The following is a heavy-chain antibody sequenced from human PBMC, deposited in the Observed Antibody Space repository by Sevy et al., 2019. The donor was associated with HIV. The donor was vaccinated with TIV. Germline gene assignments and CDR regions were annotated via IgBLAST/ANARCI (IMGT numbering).Heavy chain of an antibody. V-gene: IGHV3-23*01. CDR1: GFTFSNYA. D-gene: IGHD6-13*01. CDR3: TTAPIVAAGDYKYYGMDV. CDR2: ISVSGDFT. J-gene: IGHJ6*02. Sequence: GGSLRLSCADSGFTFSNYAMAWVRQAPGKGLEWVSAISVSGDFTYYADSVRGRFTVSRDKSKNTLFLQMNSLRAEDTAVYYCTTAPIVAAGDYKYYGMDVWGQGTTVTVSS.